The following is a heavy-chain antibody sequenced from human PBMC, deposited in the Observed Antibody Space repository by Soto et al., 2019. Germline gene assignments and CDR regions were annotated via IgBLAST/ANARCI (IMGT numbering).Heavy chain of an antibody. V-gene: IGHV3-23*01. CDR3: AKYKLGAPSNLDY. J-gene: IGHJ4*02. Sequence: EVQLLESGGGLVQPGGSLRLSCAASGFTFSNYVMTWVRQAPGKGLEWVSSIDGSGGTIYYADSGEGRFTISRDNSKNTLYLQKNSLRAEDTAVYYCAKYKLGAPSNLDYWGQGTLVTVSS. CDR2: IDGSGGTI. D-gene: IGHD1-26*01. CDR1: GFTFSNYV.